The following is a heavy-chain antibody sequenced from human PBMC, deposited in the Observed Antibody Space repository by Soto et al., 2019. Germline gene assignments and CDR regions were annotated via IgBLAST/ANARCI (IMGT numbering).Heavy chain of an antibody. J-gene: IGHJ4*02. CDR2: INSDGSST. D-gene: IGHD2-2*01. CDR3: ARVRPDIPNPTDPPIFDL. V-gene: IGHV3-74*01. Sequence: GGSLRLSCAASGFIFSSHWMHWVRQSAEKGLVWVSRINSDGSSTAYADSVKGRFTISRDNAKNTLYLQMNSLRVDDTAVYYCARVRPDIPNPTDPPIFDLWGQETQVTVSS. CDR1: GFIFSSHW.